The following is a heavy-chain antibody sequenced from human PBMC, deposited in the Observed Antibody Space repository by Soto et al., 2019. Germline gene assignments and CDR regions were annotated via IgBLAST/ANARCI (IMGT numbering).Heavy chain of an antibody. V-gene: IGHV3-74*01. CDR2: INSDGSST. CDR3: ARDPTYFYDSSGYYDY. Sequence: GGSLRLSCAASGFTFSSYWMHWVRQAPGKGLAWVSRINSDGSSTSYADSVKGRFTISRDNAKNTLYLQMNSLRAEDTAVYYCARDPTYFYDSSGYYDYWGQGTLVTVSS. D-gene: IGHD3-22*01. CDR1: GFTFSSYW. J-gene: IGHJ4*02.